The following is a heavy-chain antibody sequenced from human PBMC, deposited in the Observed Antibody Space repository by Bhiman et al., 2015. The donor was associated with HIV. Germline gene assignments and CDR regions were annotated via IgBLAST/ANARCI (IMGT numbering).Heavy chain of an antibody. V-gene: IGHV3-23*01. D-gene: IGHD3-16*01. Sequence: VQLLESGGGLLQPGGSLRLSCAASGLTFNIYAMNWVRQAPGKGLEWVSGISGSGGTTYYAGSVKGRFTISRDNSKNTLYLQMNSLRAEDTAVYYCAKGSGKITQYYYYMDIWGKGATVSVSS. CDR2: ISGSGGTT. CDR3: AKGSGKITQYYYYMDI. CDR1: GLTFNIYA. J-gene: IGHJ6*03.